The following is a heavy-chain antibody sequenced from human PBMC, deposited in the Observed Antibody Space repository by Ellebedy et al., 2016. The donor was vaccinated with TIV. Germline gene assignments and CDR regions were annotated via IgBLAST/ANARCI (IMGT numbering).Heavy chain of an antibody. D-gene: IGHD3-22*01. CDR2: IGWHGDRS. J-gene: IGHJ4*02. CDR3: AEGRNYYDSRAYCGY. CDR1: GFKFDDYT. Sequence: GESLKISCAASGFKFDDYTMHWVRQGPGKAPEWVSLIGWHGDRSYYADSVKGRFTISGDNAKNTLYLQMNSLRAEDTAVYYCAEGRNYYDSRAYCGYWGQGTLVTVPS. V-gene: IGHV3-43*01.